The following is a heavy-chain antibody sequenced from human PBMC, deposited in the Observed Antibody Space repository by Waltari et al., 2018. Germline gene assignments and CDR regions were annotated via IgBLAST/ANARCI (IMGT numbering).Heavy chain of an antibody. CDR2: INAGNGNT. CDR3: ARPAALLRYFDWLLEKDDAFDI. CDR1: GYTFTSYA. V-gene: IGHV1-3*01. J-gene: IGHJ3*02. Sequence: QVQLVQSGAEVKKPGASVKVSCKASGYTFTSYAMHWVRQAPGPRLEWLGWINAGNGNTKYSQKFQGRVTITRDTSASTAYMELSSLRSEDTAVYYCARPAALLRYFDWLLEKDDAFDIWGQGTMVTVSS. D-gene: IGHD3-9*01.